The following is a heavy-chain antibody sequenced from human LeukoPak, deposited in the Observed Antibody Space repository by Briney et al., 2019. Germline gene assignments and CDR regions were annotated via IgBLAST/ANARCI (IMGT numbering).Heavy chain of an antibody. CDR3: AKPEGSGDYFDY. V-gene: IGHV3-43*02. D-gene: IGHD1-26*01. Sequence: PGGSLRLSCAASGFTFDDYAMHWVRQAPRKGLEWVSLISGDGGGTYYADSVKGRFTISRDNSKNSLYLQMNSLRTEDTALYYCAKPEGSGDYFDYWGQGTLVTVSS. J-gene: IGHJ4*02. CDR1: GFTFDDYA. CDR2: ISGDGGGT.